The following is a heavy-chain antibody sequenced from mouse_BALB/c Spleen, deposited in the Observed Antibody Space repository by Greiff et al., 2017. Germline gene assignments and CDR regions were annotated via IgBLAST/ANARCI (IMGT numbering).Heavy chain of an antibody. V-gene: IGHV1-63*02. CDR3: TRGIYYYGSSSSMDY. CDR1: GYTFTNYW. CDR2: IYPGGGYT. Sequence: QVQLKESGAELVRPGTSVKISCKASGYTFTNYWLGWVKQRPGHGLEWIGDIYPGGGYTNYNEKFKGKATLTADTSSSTAYMQLSSLTSEDSAVYYCTRGIYYYGSSSSMDYWGQGTSVTVSS. D-gene: IGHD1-1*01. J-gene: IGHJ4*01.